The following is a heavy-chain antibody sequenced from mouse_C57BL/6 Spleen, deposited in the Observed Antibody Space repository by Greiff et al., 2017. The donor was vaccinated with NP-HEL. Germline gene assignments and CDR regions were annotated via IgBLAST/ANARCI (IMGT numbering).Heavy chain of an antibody. D-gene: IGHD1-1*01. Sequence: VQLQQSGPELVKPGASVKISCKASGYSFTGYYMNWVKQSPEKSLEWIGEINPSTGGTTYNQKFKAKATLTVDKSSSTAYMQLKSLTSEDSAVYYCARLGYYGSRVFAYWGQGTLVTVSA. V-gene: IGHV1-42*01. CDR3: ARLGYYGSRVFAY. CDR1: GYSFTGYY. J-gene: IGHJ3*01. CDR2: INPSTGGT.